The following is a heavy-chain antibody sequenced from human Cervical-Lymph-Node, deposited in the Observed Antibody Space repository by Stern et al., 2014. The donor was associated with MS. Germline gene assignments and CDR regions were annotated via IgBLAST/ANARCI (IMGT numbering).Heavy chain of an antibody. J-gene: IGHJ1*01. D-gene: IGHD1-26*01. CDR1: GFTFDDYA. CDR3: AKDGGSYSAFQN. V-gene: IGHV3-9*01. Sequence: EVQLVESGGGLVQPGRSLRLSCAASGFTFDDYAMHWVRQAPGKGLAWDSGISWNRGSKCYAASLMGRLTISRDNAKNSLYLQMNSLRAEDTALYYCAKDGGSYSAFQNWGQGTLVTVSS. CDR2: ISWNRGSK.